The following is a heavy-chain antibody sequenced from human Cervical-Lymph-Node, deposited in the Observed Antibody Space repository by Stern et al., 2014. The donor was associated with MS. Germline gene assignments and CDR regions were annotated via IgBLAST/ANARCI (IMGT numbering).Heavy chain of an antibody. D-gene: IGHD1-26*01. CDR3: ARQDPDSGSYYDY. V-gene: IGHV4-59*08. CDR2: IYYSGNN. CDR1: GGSISSYY. Sequence: VQLVESGPGLVKPSETLSLTCTVSGGSISSYYWSWIRQPPGKGLEWIGNIYYSGNNNYNPSLKSRVTLSLDTSKNQFSLQLSSVTAADTAVYYCARQDPDSGSYYDYWGQGTLVTVSS. J-gene: IGHJ4*02.